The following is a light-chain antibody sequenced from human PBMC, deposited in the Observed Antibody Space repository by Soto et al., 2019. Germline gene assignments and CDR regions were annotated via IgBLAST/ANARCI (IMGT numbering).Light chain of an antibody. CDR1: NIGSKN. V-gene: IGLV3-21*02. CDR2: DDD. J-gene: IGLJ1*01. CDR3: QVWDSDVLHHV. Sequence: SYELTQSPWDSVAPGQTDRITFGGNNIGSKNVHWFQQMPGQAPVLVVFDDDDRHSVIPDRFSGSNSGNTATLTISRVEAGDEADYYCQVWDSDVLHHVFGTGTKVTVL.